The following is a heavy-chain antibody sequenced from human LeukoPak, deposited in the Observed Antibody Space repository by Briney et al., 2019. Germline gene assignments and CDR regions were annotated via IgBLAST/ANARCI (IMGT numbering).Heavy chain of an antibody. D-gene: IGHD2/OR15-2a*01. CDR2: ISGDSVYT. CDR1: GFTFSTHA. J-gene: IGHJ4*02. Sequence: GGSLRLSCAASGFTFSTHAMRWVRQAPGKGPECISGISGDSVYTYYADSVKGRFTISRDNSANTLFLQMNSLRADDTAIYYCAKSCNSGNCYYNYWGQGTLVTVSS. V-gene: IGHV3-23*01. CDR3: AKSCNSGNCYYNY.